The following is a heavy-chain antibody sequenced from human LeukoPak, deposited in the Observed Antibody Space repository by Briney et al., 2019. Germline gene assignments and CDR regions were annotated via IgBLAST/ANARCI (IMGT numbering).Heavy chain of an antibody. CDR2: IIPIFGTA. CDR1: GGTFSSYA. D-gene: IGHD5-18*01. CDR3: LYSYGGTDAFDI. V-gene: IGHV1-69*06. Sequence: ASVKVSCKASGGTFSSYAISWVRQAPGQGLEWMGGIIPIFGTANYAQKFQGRVTITADKSTSTAYMDLSSLRSEDTAVYYCLYSYGGTDAFDIWGQGTMVTVSS. J-gene: IGHJ3*02.